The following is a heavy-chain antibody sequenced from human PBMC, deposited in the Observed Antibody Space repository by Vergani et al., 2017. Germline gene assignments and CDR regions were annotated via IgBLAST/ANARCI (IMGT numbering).Heavy chain of an antibody. CDR1: GGSISSSNW. V-gene: IGHV4-4*03. Sequence: QVQLQESGPGLVKPPGTLSLTCAVSGGSISSSNWWSWVRQPPGKGLQWIGEIYHSGSTNYNPSLKSRVTISVDKSQNQFSLKLSSVTAADTAVYYCARALMLRYSPVGDYYYYGMDVWGQGTTVTVSS. CDR3: ARALMLRYSPVGDYYYYGMDV. D-gene: IGHD3-9*01. J-gene: IGHJ6*02. CDR2: IYHSGST.